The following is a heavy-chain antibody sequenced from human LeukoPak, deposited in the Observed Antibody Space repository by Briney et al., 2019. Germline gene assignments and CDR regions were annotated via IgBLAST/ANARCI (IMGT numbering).Heavy chain of an antibody. Sequence: PGGSLRLSCAASGFSFSGHDMNWVRQAPGKGREWVSSISFSSTSIYYADSVRGRFTISRDNAKNSLYLQMNSLRVEDTAVYYCARADCSSSTCYLRRSWFDPWGQGTLVTVSS. CDR1: GFSFSGHD. D-gene: IGHD2-2*01. J-gene: IGHJ5*02. CDR3: ARADCSSSTCYLRRSWFDP. V-gene: IGHV3-21*01. CDR2: ISFSSTSI.